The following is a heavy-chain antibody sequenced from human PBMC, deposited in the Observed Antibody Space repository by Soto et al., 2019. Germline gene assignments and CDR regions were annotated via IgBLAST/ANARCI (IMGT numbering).Heavy chain of an antibody. V-gene: IGHV5-51*01. CDR3: ARQIVVVPAARFYYYYYMDV. J-gene: IGHJ6*03. D-gene: IGHD2-2*01. CDR1: GYSFTSYW. Sequence: GESLKISCKGSGYSFTSYWIGWVRQMPGKGMKWMGIIYPGDSDTRYSPSFQGQVTISADKSISTAYLQWSSLKASDTAMYYCARQIVVVPAARFYYYYYMDVWGKGTTVTVSS. CDR2: IYPGDSDT.